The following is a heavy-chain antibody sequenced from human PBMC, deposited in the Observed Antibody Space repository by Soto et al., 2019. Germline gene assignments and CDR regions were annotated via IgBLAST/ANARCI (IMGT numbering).Heavy chain of an antibody. Sequence: GGSLRLSCAASGFTVSSNYMSWVRQAPGKGLEWVSVIYSGGSTYYADSVKGRFTISRDNSKNTLYLQMNSLRAEDTAVYYCARAWDDFWSGYYYWGQGTLVTVSS. V-gene: IGHV3-53*01. CDR3: ARAWDDFWSGYYY. D-gene: IGHD3-3*01. CDR1: GFTVSSNY. J-gene: IGHJ4*02. CDR2: IYSGGST.